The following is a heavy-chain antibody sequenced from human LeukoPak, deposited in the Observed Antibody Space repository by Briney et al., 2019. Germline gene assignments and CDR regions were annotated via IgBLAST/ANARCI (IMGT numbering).Heavy chain of an antibody. J-gene: IGHJ4*02. CDR3: AKDLGYCSGGSCLGADYFDY. CDR2: ISGSGGST. Sequence: GGSLRLSCAASGSTFSSYAMSWVRQAPGKGLEWVSAISGSGGSTYYADSMKGRFTISRDNSKNTLYLQMNSLRAEDTAVYYCAKDLGYCSGGSCLGADYFDYWGQGTLVTVSS. CDR1: GSTFSSYA. D-gene: IGHD2-15*01. V-gene: IGHV3-23*01.